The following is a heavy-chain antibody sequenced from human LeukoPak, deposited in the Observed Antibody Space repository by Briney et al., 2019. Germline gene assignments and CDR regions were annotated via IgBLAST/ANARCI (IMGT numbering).Heavy chain of an antibody. D-gene: IGHD2-2*01. J-gene: IGHJ4*02. V-gene: IGHV3-23*01. CDR2: ISDSGGTT. Sequence: GGSLRLSCAGSGFTFSSLAMGWVRQAPGKGLEWVSVISDSGGTTYYADSVKGRFTISRDNSKNTLYLQMRSLRAEDTALYYCAKGNCSSTSCYPLDYWGQGTLVTVSS. CDR3: AKGNCSSTSCYPLDY. CDR1: GFTFSSLA.